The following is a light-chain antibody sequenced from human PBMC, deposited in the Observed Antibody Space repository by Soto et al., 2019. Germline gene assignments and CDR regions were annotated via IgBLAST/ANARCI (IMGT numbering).Light chain of an antibody. Sequence: QSALTQPASVSGSPGQSITISCTGTSSDVGNYKYVSWYQHHPGRAPKLIIYEVTIRPSGVSNRFSGSKSGNTASLTISGLQAEDEADYYCSSYTTSAPYVFGIGTKLTVL. CDR1: SSDVGNYKY. CDR2: EVT. CDR3: SSYTTSAPYV. V-gene: IGLV2-14*01. J-gene: IGLJ1*01.